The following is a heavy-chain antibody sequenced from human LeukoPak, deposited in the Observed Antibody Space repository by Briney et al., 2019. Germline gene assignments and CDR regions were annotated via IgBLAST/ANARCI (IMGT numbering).Heavy chain of an antibody. Sequence: VSGPALVKPTQTLTLTCTFSGFSLSTSGMCVSWIRQPPGKALEWLARIDRDDDKYYSTSLKTRLTISKDTSKNQVVLTMTNMDPVDTATYYCARTYYDSSGYYYVIDYWGQGTLVTVSS. V-gene: IGHV2-70*11. D-gene: IGHD3-22*01. J-gene: IGHJ4*02. CDR1: GFSLSTSGMC. CDR2: IDRDDDK. CDR3: ARTYYDSSGYYYVIDY.